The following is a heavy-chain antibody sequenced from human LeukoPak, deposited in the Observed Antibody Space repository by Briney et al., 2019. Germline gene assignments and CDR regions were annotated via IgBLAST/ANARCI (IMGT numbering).Heavy chain of an antibody. D-gene: IGHD3-10*01. V-gene: IGHV3-23*01. J-gene: IGHJ4*02. Sequence: GGSLRLSCAASGFTFSSYAMSWVRQAPGKGLEWVSAISGSGGSTYYADSVKGRFTISRDNSKNTLYLQMNSLRAEDTAVYYCAKDAIYGSGSYSRAYYFDYWGQGTLVTVSS. CDR2: ISGSGGST. CDR3: AKDAIYGSGSYSRAYYFDY. CDR1: GFTFSSYA.